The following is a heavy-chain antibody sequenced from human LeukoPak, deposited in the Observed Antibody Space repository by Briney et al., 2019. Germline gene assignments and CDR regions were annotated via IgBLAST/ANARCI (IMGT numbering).Heavy chain of an antibody. CDR3: ARDQEAFDY. CDR2: IYPRDGST. J-gene: IGHJ4*02. Sequence: HXXRQAPGQGLEWMGMIYPRDGSTSYAQKFQGRVTVTRDTSTSTVHMELSGLRSEDTAVYYCARDQEAFDYWGQGTLVTVSS. V-gene: IGHV1-46*01.